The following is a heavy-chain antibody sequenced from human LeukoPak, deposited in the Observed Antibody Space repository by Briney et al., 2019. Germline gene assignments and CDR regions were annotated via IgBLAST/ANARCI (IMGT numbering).Heavy chain of an antibody. J-gene: IGHJ4*02. D-gene: IGHD3-22*01. CDR2: IHNSGTT. CDR3: ARTYSSGQGAYY. CDR1: GDSISSSGRY. V-gene: IGHV4-39*07. Sequence: SETLSLTCTVSGDSISSSGRYWGWLRQPPGMGLEWIGSIHNSGTTYFNPSLKSRVTISVDASENQFSLKLSSVAAADTAIYYCARTYSSGQGAYYWGQGTLVTVSS.